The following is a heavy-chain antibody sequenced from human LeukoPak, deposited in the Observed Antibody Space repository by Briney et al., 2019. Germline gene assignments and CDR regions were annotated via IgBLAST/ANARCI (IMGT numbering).Heavy chain of an antibody. CDR1: GGSISNYY. D-gene: IGHD3-10*01. Sequence: SETLSLTCTVSGGSISNYYWSWIRQPPGKGLEWIGYIYYSGSTNYNPSLKSRVTISADTSKNQFSLKLSSVTAADTAVYYCAGGLWFGELSPYGMFVWGQGTTVTVSS. V-gene: IGHV4-59*01. CDR2: IYYSGST. CDR3: AGGLWFGELSPYGMFV. J-gene: IGHJ6*02.